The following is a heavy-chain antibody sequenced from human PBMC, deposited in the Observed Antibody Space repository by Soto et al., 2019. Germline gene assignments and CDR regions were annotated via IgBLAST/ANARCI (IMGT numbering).Heavy chain of an antibody. V-gene: IGHV2-5*02. CDR1: GFSLSSTRMA. CDR3: AHIVVAGLGYYFDY. Sequence: QMTLKESGPPLVKPTQTLTLTCTFSGFSLSSTRMAVGWIRQPPGKALEWLALIYWDDDKRYSPFLKSRLTITKDTSKNQVVLTMSNMDPVDTARYYCAHIVVAGLGYYFDYWGQGTLVTVSS. D-gene: IGHD6-19*01. CDR2: IYWDDDK. J-gene: IGHJ4*02.